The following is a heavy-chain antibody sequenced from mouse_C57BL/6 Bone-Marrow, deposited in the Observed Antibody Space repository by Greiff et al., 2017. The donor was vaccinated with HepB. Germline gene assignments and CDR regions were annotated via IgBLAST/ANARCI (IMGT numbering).Heavy chain of an antibody. CDR3: AREDYDGDYFDY. CDR1: GYTFTSYG. CDR2: IYPRSGNT. V-gene: IGHV1-81*01. Sequence: VQRVESGAELARPGASVKLSCKASGYTFTSYGISWVKQRTGQGLEWIGEIYPRSGNTYYNEKFKGKATLTADKSSSTAYMELRSLTSEDSAVYFCAREDYDGDYFDYWGQGTTLTVSS. D-gene: IGHD2-4*01. J-gene: IGHJ2*01.